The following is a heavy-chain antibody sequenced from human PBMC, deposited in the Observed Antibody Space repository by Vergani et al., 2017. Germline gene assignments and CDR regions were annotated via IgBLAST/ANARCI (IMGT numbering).Heavy chain of an antibody. Sequence: QVQLVQSGAEVKKPGASVKVSCKASGYTFTSYYMHWVRQAPGQGLEWMGIINPSGGSTSYAQKFQGRVTMTRDTSTSTVYMELSSLRSEDTAVYYCARDLGDDYDSSGYSKADAFDIWGQGTMVTVSS. CDR2: INPSGGST. V-gene: IGHV1-46*03. J-gene: IGHJ3*02. CDR1: GYTFTSYY. CDR3: ARDLGDDYDSSGYSKADAFDI. D-gene: IGHD3-22*01.